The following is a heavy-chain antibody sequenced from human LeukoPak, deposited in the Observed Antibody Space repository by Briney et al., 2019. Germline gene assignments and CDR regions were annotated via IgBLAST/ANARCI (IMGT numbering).Heavy chain of an antibody. CDR3: ATVDYYGSGSFGYVFDP. V-gene: IGHV1-24*01. CDR2: FDPEDGET. D-gene: IGHD3-10*01. J-gene: IGHJ5*02. CDR1: GYTLTELS. Sequence: ASVKASCKVSGYTLTELSMHWVRQAPGKGLEWMGGFDPEDGETIYAQKFQGRVTMTEDTSTDTAYMELSSLRSEDTAVYYCATVDYYGSGSFGYVFDPWGQGTLVTVSS.